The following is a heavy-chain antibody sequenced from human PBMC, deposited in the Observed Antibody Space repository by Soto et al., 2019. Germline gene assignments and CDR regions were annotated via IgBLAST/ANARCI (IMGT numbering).Heavy chain of an antibody. Sequence: PSETLSLTCTVSAGSLTSSYWSWIRRPPGKGLEWNAYIYDTGISGYTPSTSYNPSLQSRVTMSVDTSKSQFSLKLTSVTAADTAVYYRARGEDAFFYYGLDVWGQGITVTVSS. J-gene: IGHJ6*02. CDR3: ARGEDAFFYYGLDV. CDR1: AGSLTSSY. CDR2: IYDTGISGYTPST. V-gene: IGHV4-59*01.